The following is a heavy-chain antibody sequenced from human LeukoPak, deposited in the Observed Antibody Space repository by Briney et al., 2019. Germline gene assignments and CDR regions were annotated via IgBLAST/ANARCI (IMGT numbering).Heavy chain of an antibody. CDR3: AKGSAVADIYFDY. CDR2: MSASDAGT. Sequence: GGSLRLSCAASGFTVSAYAMNWVRQGPGKGLEWVSTMSASDAGTYYADSVKGRFTISRDNSKNTLYLQMNSLRAEDTAVYYCAKGSAVADIYFDYWGQGTLVTVSS. V-gene: IGHV3-23*01. J-gene: IGHJ4*02. D-gene: IGHD6-19*01. CDR1: GFTVSAYA.